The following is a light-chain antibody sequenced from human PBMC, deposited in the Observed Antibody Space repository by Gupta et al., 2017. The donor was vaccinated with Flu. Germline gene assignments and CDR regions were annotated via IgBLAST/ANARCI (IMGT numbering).Light chain of an antibody. CDR3: QQYGTSWIT. V-gene: IGKV3-20*01. J-gene: IGKJ5*01. Sequence: EIVLTQSPGTLSLSPGERVTLSCRASESVNSIYLAWYQQKPGQAPRLLIYGASSRATGIPDRFSGSGSGTDFTLSISRLEPEDFAVYYCQQYGTSWITFGQGTRLEIK. CDR1: ESVNSIY. CDR2: GAS.